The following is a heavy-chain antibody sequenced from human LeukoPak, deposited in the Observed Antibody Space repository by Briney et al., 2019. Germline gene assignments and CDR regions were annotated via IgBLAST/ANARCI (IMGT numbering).Heavy chain of an antibody. J-gene: IGHJ6*03. Sequence: SETLSLTCAVYGDSLSRYYWTWIRQPPGKGLEWLGEINPSGSPKYNPSLKSRATISVDTSKNQFSLRLTSVTAADTALYYCASVRHDPLEYYYYVDVWGNGTTVTVSS. CDR1: GDSLSRYY. V-gene: IGHV4-34*01. D-gene: IGHD2/OR15-2a*01. CDR3: ASVRHDPLEYYYYVDV. CDR2: INPSGSP.